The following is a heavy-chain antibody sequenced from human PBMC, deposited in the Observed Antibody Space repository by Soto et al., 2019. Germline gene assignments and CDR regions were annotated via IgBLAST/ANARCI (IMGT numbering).Heavy chain of an antibody. V-gene: IGHV3-33*01. CDR2: IWYDGSNE. J-gene: IGHJ6*02. D-gene: IGHD6-13*01. CDR1: GFTFSSYG. CDR3: ARELGRSSSSLQQNYYYYGVDV. Sequence: GGSLRLSCAASGFTFSSYGMHWVRQAPGKGLEWVAVIWYDGSNEYYADSVKGRFTISRDNSKNTLYLQMNSLRAEDTAVYYCARELGRSSSSLQQNYYYYGVDVWGQGTTVTVSS.